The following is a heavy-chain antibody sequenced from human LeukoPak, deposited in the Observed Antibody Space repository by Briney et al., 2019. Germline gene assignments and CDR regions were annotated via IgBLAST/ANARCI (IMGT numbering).Heavy chain of an antibody. D-gene: IGHD4-17*01. CDR2: ISYDGSNQ. CDR1: GFTFSNHD. J-gene: IGHJ6*03. CDR3: AKGADDYGDYYYHYYMDV. V-gene: IGHV3-30*18. Sequence: GGSLRLSCVGSGFTFSNHDMNWVRQAPGKGLEWVAVISYDGSNQYNIDSVKGRFTVSRDNSKNTLYLQMNSLREEDTAVYYCAKGADDYGDYYYHYYMDVWGKGTTVTVSS.